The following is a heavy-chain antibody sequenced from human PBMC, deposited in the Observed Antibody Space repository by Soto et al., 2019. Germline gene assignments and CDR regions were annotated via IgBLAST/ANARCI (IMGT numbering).Heavy chain of an antibody. Sequence: SGPTLVNPTQTLTLTCTFSGFSLSTFGMCVSWIRQPPGKALEWLARIDWDVVTYYSTSLKTRLTISRDTSKNQVVLTMTNMDPVDTATYYCARTDSSTRYYFDYWGLGTVVTVSS. D-gene: IGHD6-13*01. J-gene: IGHJ4*02. CDR2: IDWDVVT. CDR1: GFSLSTFGMC. CDR3: ARTDSSTRYYFDY. V-gene: IGHV2-70*11.